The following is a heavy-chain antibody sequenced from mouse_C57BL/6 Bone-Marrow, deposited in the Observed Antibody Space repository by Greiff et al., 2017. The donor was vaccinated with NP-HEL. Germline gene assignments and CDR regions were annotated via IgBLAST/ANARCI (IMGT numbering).Heavy chain of an antibody. J-gene: IGHJ3*01. V-gene: IGHV5-4*01. CDR1: GFTFSSYA. Sequence: VVESGGGLVKPGGSLKLSCAASGFTFSSYAMSWVRQTPEKRLEWVATISDGGSYTYYPDNVKGRFTISRDNAKNNLYLQMSHLKSEDTAMYYCARDTWFAYWGQGTLVTVSA. CDR2: ISDGGSYT. CDR3: ARDTWFAY.